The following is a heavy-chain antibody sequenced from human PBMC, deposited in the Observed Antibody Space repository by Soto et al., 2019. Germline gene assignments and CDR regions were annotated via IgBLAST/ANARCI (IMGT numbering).Heavy chain of an antibody. V-gene: IGHV4-31*03. Sequence: QVQLQESGPGLVKFSQTLSLTCTVSGGSIRTTRYYWSWIRQHPGKGLEWIAYIYHSGSTYYNPSLKSRVYMLVDPPGNEFYLSVRTVTAAATAVYHWTRVLTEDRSTISAVVLGAMDVWGKGTTVTVSP. CDR3: TRVLTEDRSTISAVVLGAMDV. D-gene: IGHD3-3*01. J-gene: IGHJ6*01. CDR2: IYHSGST. CDR1: GGSIRTTRYY.